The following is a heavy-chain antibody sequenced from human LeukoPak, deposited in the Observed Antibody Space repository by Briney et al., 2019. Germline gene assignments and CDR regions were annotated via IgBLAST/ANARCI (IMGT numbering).Heavy chain of an antibody. V-gene: IGHV1-69*05. CDR1: GGTFSSYA. CDR2: IIPIFGTA. CDR3: ARSRVSLYYYDY. J-gene: IGHJ4*02. Sequence: KVSCKASGGTFSSYAISWARQAPGQGLEWMGGIIPIFGTANYAQKFQGRVTITTEESTSTDYMELNSLRSEDTAVYYCARSRVSLYYYDYWGQGTMVTVSS.